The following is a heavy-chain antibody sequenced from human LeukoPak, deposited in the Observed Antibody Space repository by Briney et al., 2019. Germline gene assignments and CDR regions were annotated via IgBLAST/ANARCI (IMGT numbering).Heavy chain of an antibody. D-gene: IGHD3/OR15-3a*01. CDR1: GGTFSSYA. Sequence: SVKVSCKASGGTFSSYAISWVRQAPGQGLEWMGGIIPIFGTANYAQKFQGRVTITADESTSTAYMELSSLRSEDTAVYYCARGRTLWPLDLDYWGQGTLVTVSS. J-gene: IGHJ4*02. V-gene: IGHV1-69*13. CDR3: ARGRTLWPLDLDY. CDR2: IIPIFGTA.